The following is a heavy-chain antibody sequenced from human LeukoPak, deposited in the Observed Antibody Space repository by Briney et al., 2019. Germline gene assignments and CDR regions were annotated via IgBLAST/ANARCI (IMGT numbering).Heavy chain of an antibody. Sequence: ASVKVSCKASGYIFTSYFMHWVRQAPGQGLEWMGIINPSGGSTSYAQKFQGRVTMTRDMSTSTVYMELSSLRSEDTAVYYCARDLGQGAHYYYMDVWGKGTTVTVSS. J-gene: IGHJ6*03. CDR3: ARDLGQGAHYYYMDV. V-gene: IGHV1-46*01. CDR1: GYIFTSYF. CDR2: INPSGGST. D-gene: IGHD3-16*01.